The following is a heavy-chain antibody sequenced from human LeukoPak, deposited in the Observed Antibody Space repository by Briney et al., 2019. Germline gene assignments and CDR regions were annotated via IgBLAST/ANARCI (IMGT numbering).Heavy chain of an antibody. D-gene: IGHD3-9*01. Sequence: GSLRLSCAASGFTFSSYSMNWVRQAPGKGLEWVSYISSSSSIIYYADSVKGRFTISRDNAKNSLYLQMNSLRAEDTAVYYCARVKYDILTGYSPYYMDVWGKGTTVTVSS. CDR3: ARVKYDILTGYSPYYMDV. J-gene: IGHJ6*03. CDR2: ISSSSSII. V-gene: IGHV3-48*04. CDR1: GFTFSSYS.